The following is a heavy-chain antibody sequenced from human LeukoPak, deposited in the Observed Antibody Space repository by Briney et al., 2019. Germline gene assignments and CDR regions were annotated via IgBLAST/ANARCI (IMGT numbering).Heavy chain of an antibody. CDR3: ARRASGYSFFDY. D-gene: IGHD3-22*01. CDR1: GGSISSGSYY. CDR2: IYTSGST. V-gene: IGHV4-61*02. J-gene: IGHJ4*02. Sequence: SETLSLTCTVSGGSISSGSYYCSWIRQPAGKGLEWFGRIYTSGSTNYNPSLKSRVPISVGTSKNQFSLKLSSVTAADTAVYYCARRASGYSFFDYWGQGTLVTVSS.